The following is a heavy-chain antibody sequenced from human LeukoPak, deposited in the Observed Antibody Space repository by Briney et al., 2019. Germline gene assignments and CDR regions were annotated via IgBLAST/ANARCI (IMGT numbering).Heavy chain of an antibody. Sequence: SVKVSCKASGYTFTSYGISWVRQAPGQGLEWMGGIIPIFGTANYAQKFQGRVTITADESTSTAYMELSSLRSEDTAVYYCVRGSGWPYYYYMDVWGKGTTVTVSS. V-gene: IGHV1-69*13. CDR2: IIPIFGTA. J-gene: IGHJ6*03. CDR3: VRGSGWPYYYYMDV. CDR1: GYTFTSYG. D-gene: IGHD6-19*01.